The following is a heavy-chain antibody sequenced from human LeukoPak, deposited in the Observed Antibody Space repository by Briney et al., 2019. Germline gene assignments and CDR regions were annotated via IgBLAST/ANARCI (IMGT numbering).Heavy chain of an antibody. CDR1: GFPFSSFA. CDR2: ISGSGGST. Sequence: GGSLRLSCAASGFPFSSFAMSWVRQAPGKGLEWVSAISGSGGSTYYADSVKGRFTISRDNSKNTLYLQMNSLRAEDTAVYYCAKDPYTSGSYYYGMDVWGQGTTVTVSS. V-gene: IGHV3-23*01. J-gene: IGHJ6*02. D-gene: IGHD3-10*01. CDR3: AKDPYTSGSYYYGMDV.